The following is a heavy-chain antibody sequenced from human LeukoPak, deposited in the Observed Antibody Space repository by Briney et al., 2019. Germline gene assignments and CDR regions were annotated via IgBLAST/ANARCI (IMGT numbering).Heavy chain of an antibody. CDR1: GFTFSSYS. V-gene: IGHV3-21*04. J-gene: IGHJ6*03. D-gene: IGHD5-12*01. CDR2: ISSSSSYM. Sequence: GESLRLSCAVSGFTFSSYSMNWVRQAPGKGLEWVSSISSSSSYMYYADSVKGRFTISRDNSKNTLYLQMNSLRAEDTAVYYCAKSPVDIVARGSRDYYYMDVWGKGTTVTISS. CDR3: AKSPVDIVARGSRDYYYMDV.